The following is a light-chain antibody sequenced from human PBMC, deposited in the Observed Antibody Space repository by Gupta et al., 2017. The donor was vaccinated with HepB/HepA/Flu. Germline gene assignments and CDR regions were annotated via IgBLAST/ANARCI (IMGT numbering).Light chain of an antibody. CDR2: AAS. Sequence: ELVLTQSPGTLSLSPGETTTRSCRARQTITSGYLAWYQQKEGQPPRLLIYAASSRASGIPDRFSGGGSGTEFTLTISRRQPEDFAVYYCQQEVSSPVTFGRGTKVE. V-gene: IGKV3-20*01. CDR1: QTITSGY. J-gene: IGKJ4*01. CDR3: QQEVSSPVT.